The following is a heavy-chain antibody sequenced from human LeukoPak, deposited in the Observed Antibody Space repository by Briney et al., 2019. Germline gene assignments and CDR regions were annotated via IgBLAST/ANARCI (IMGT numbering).Heavy chain of an antibody. J-gene: IGHJ6*03. D-gene: IGHD3-22*01. V-gene: IGHV4-34*01. CDR3: ARGRQDVTMIVVVMTAVSYYLDV. Sequence: SETLSLTCAVYGGSFSGYYWSRIRQPPGKGLEWIGEINHSGSTNYNLSLKSRVTISVDTSKNQFSLKLSSVTAADTAVYYCARGRQDVTMIVVVMTAVSYYLDVWGKGTTVTVS. CDR1: GGSFSGYY. CDR2: INHSGST.